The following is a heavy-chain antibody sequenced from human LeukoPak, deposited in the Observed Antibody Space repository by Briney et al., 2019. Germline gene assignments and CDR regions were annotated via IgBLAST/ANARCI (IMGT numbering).Heavy chain of an antibody. CDR1: GVTFSSYR. CDR3: ARERGYGGYKWFDP. V-gene: IGHV3-21*01. CDR2: ISSGSDYI. Sequence: GGSLRLSCAASGVTFSSYRTNWVRQAPGRGLEWVSCISSGSDYIYYADSEKGRFTISRDNAKKALYVQMNSLRAEDTAVYYWARERGYGGYKWFDPWGQGTLVTVSS. D-gene: IGHD5-12*01. J-gene: IGHJ5*02.